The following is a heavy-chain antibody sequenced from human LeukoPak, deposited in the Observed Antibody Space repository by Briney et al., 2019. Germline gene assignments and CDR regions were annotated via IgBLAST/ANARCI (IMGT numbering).Heavy chain of an antibody. CDR2: IFYSGST. Sequence: SETLSLTCTVSGGSISSSGYYWSWIRQHPGKGLEWIRYIFYSGSTNYNPSLKSRLSISVDTDENQFSLRLRSVTAADTAVYYCARGVGYCSGGTCYSYYYGMDVWGQGTTVTVSS. J-gene: IGHJ6*02. D-gene: IGHD2-15*01. CDR1: GGSISSSGYY. V-gene: IGHV4-31*03. CDR3: ARGVGYCSGGTCYSYYYGMDV.